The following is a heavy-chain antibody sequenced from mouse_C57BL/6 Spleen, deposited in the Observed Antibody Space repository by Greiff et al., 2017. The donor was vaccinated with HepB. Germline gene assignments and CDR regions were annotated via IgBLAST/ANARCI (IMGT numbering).Heavy chain of an antibody. D-gene: IGHD2-4*01. Sequence: EVQLQQSGPELVKPGDSVKISCKASGYSFTGYFMNWVMQSHGKSLEWIGRINPYNGDTFYNQKFKGKATLTVDKSSSTAHMELRSLTSEDSAVYYCARDDYDGGYYAMDYWGQGTSVTVSS. CDR1: GYSFTGYF. CDR3: ARDDYDGGYYAMDY. J-gene: IGHJ4*01. CDR2: INPYNGDT. V-gene: IGHV1-20*01.